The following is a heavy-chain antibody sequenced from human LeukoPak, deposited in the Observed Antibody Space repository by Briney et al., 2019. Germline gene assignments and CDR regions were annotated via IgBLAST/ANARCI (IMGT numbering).Heavy chain of an antibody. CDR3: ARQWLPRTPFDY. D-gene: IGHD6-19*01. Sequence: SETLSLTCTVSGGSISSYYWSWIRQPAGKGLEWIGRIYTSGSINYNPSLKSRVTMSVDTSKNQFSLKLSSVTAADTAVYYCARQWLPRTPFDYWGQGTLVTVSS. CDR2: IYTSGSI. V-gene: IGHV4-4*07. J-gene: IGHJ4*02. CDR1: GGSISSYY.